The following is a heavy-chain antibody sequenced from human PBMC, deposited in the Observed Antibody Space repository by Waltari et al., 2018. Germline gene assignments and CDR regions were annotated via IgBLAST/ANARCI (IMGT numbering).Heavy chain of an antibody. Sequence: EVQLVESGGGLVQPGGSLRLSCAASGFTFSTYWMHWVGQPPGKGLVWVYRVNSDGSGTSYADSVKGRFSSSRDNGKNTLYLQMNSLRAEDSGVYFCARVAPNWSVDLWGRGTLVTVSS. V-gene: IGHV3-74*01. J-gene: IGHJ2*01. CDR1: GFTFSTYW. CDR2: VNSDGSGT. CDR3: ARVAPNWSVDL.